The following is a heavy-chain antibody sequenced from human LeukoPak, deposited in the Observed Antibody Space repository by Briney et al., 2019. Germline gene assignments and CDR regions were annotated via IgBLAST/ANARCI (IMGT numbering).Heavy chain of an antibody. CDR1: GYSFTNYW. J-gene: IGHJ6*03. Sequence: GESLKISCKGSGYSFTNYWIAWVRQMPGKGLEWMGIIYPGDSDTRYRPSFQDQVTISADKSISTAYLQWSSLKASDTAMYYCARLRGASGRDYMDVWGKGTTVTVSS. CDR2: IYPGDSDT. D-gene: IGHD3-10*01. V-gene: IGHV5-51*01. CDR3: ARLRGASGRDYMDV.